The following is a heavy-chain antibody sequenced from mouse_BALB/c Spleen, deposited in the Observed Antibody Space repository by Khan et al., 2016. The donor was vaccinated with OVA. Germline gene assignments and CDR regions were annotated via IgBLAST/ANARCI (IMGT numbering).Heavy chain of an antibody. CDR1: EYSLTDYG. D-gene: IGHD2-1*01. CDR2: INTYTGEP. CDR3: TRSQGNFLFAY. J-gene: IGHJ3*01. Sequence: QIQLVQSGPELKKPGETVKISCKTSEYSLTDYGLNWVKQAPGKDLKWMGWINTYTGEPTFADDFKGRFAFSLETSASTAYLQIINLKDEDTATYFCTRSQGNFLFAYWGQGTLVTVSA. V-gene: IGHV9-3-1*01.